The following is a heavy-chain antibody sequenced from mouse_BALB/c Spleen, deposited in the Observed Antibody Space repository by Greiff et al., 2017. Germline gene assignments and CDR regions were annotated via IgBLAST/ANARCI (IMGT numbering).Heavy chain of an antibody. D-gene: IGHD2-10*02. CDR2: ISDGGSYT. CDR3: ARGLYGNSRYAIDS. V-gene: IGHV5-4*02. CDR1: GFTFSDYY. J-gene: IGHJ4*01. Sequence: EVNVVESGGGLVKPGGSLKLSCAASGFTFSDYYMYWVRQTPEKRLEWVATISDGGSYTYYPDSVKGRFTISRDNAKNNLYLQMSSLKSEDTAMYYCARGLYGNSRYAIDSWGEGDSVTVSS.